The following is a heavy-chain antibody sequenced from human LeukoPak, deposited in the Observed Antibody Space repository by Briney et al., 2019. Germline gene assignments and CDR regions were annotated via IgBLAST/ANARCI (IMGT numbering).Heavy chain of an antibody. V-gene: IGHV5-51*01. J-gene: IGHJ3*02. CDR2: IYPGDSDT. Sequence: GESLKISCKGSGYSFTSYWIGWVRQMPGKGLEWVGIIYPGDSDTRYSPSFQGQVTISADKSISTAYLQWSSLKASDTAMYYCARPLAAHHPHAAFDIWGQGTMVTVSS. D-gene: IGHD6-6*01. CDR3: ARPLAAHHPHAAFDI. CDR1: GYSFTSYW.